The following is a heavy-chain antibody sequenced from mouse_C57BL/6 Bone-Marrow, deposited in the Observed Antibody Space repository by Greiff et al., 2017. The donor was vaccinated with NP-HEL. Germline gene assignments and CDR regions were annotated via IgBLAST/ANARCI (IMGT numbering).Heavy chain of an antibody. CDR2: ISNGGGST. CDR3: ARHEVLLPMDD. J-gene: IGHJ4*01. V-gene: IGHV5-12*01. Sequence: EVKLVESGGGLVQPGGSLKLSCAASGFTFSDYYMYWVRQTPEKRLEWVAYISNGGGSTYYPDTVKGRFTISRDNAKNTLYLQMSRLKSEDTAMYYCARHEVLLPMDDWGQGTSVTVAS. D-gene: IGHD2-10*01. CDR1: GFTFSDYY.